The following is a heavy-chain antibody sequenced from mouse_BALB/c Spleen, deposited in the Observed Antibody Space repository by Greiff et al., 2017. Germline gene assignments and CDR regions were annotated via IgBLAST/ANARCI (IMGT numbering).Heavy chain of an antibody. Sequence: EVQRVESGGGLVQPGGSRKLSCAASGFTFSSFGMHWVRQAPEKGLEWVAYISSGSSTIYYADTVKGRFTISRDNPKNTLFLQMTSLRSEDTAMYYCARRYGNPFYAMDYWGQGTSVTVSS. D-gene: IGHD2-1*01. CDR1: GFTFSSFG. V-gene: IGHV5-17*02. CDR3: ARRYGNPFYAMDY. CDR2: ISSGSSTI. J-gene: IGHJ4*01.